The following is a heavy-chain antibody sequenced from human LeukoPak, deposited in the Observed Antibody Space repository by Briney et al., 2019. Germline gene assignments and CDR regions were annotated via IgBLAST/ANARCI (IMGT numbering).Heavy chain of an antibody. CDR3: ARTRAKGGTHFDY. CDR2: IYYGGST. D-gene: IGHD1-14*01. CDR1: GGSISSYF. Sequence: SETLSLTCTVSGGSISSYFWSWIRQPPGKGLEWIGYIYYGGSTNYNPSLKSRVTISVDTSKNQFSLKLSSVTAADTAVYYCARTRAKGGTHFDYWGQGTLVTVSS. J-gene: IGHJ4*02. V-gene: IGHV4-59*01.